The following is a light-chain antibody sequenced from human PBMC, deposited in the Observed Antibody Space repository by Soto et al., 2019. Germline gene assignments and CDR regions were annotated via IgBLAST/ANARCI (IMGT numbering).Light chain of an antibody. Sequence: QSVLTQPPSASGTPGQRVTISCSGSSSNIGGNTVNWYQQLPGTAPKLMIYNVYDRPSGISYRFSGSKSGNTASLTISGLQGEDEADYYCSAYTVSRTYVFGTGTKVTVL. J-gene: IGLJ1*01. CDR3: SAYTVSRTYV. CDR1: SSNIGGNT. CDR2: NVY. V-gene: IGLV1-44*01.